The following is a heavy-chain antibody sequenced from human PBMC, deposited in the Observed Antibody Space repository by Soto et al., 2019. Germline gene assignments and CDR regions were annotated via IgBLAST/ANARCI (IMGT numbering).Heavy chain of an antibody. CDR3: ARGTYYYDSSGPLGY. D-gene: IGHD3-22*01. V-gene: IGHV1-69*06. CDR2: IIPIFGTA. J-gene: IGHJ4*02. Sequence: SVKVSCKASGGTFSSYAISWVRQAPGQGLEWMGGIIPIFGTANYAQKFQGRVTITADKSTSTAYMELSSLRSEDTAVYYCARGTYYYDSSGPLGYWGQGTLVTVSS. CDR1: GGTFSSYA.